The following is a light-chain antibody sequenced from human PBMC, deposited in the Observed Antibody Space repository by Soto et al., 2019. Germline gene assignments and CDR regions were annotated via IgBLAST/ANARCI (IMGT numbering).Light chain of an antibody. CDR1: RLSDKY. Sequence: SYELTQPPSVFVSPGQKASITCSADRLSDKYVCWYQQKPGQSPVLVIYQDYMRPSGIPERFSGSNSGNTATLTISGTQATDEADYYCQAWDSSTAWVFGGGTKLTVL. CDR2: QDY. J-gene: IGLJ3*02. V-gene: IGLV3-1*01. CDR3: QAWDSSTAWV.